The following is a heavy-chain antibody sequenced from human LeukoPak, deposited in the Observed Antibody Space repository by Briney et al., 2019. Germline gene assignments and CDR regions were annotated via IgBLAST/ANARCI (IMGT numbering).Heavy chain of an antibody. CDR1: GFTFSSYA. CDR2: IKQDGSEK. Sequence: GGSLRLSCAASGFTFSSYAMSWVRQAPGKGLEWVANIKQDGSEKYYVDSVKGRFTISRDNAKNSLYLQMNSLRAEDTAVYYCARQVNQGLRFLEWVRNYYYYMDVWGKGTTVTVSS. D-gene: IGHD3-3*01. CDR3: ARQVNQGLRFLEWVRNYYYYMDV. V-gene: IGHV3-7*01. J-gene: IGHJ6*03.